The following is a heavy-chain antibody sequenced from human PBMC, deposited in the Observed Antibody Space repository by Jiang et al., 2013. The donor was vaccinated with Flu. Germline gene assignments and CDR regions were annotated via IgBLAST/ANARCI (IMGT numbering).Heavy chain of an antibody. CDR2: ISYDGNNK. CDR1: GFTFSNYA. Sequence: GGGVVQPGRSLRLSCAASGFTFSNYAMHWVRQAPGKGLEWVAVISYDGNNKYYADSVKGRFTISRDNSKNTLYLQMNSLRAEDTAVYYCARDSRSSYGMDVWGQGTTVTVSS. CDR3: ARDSRSSYGMDV. V-gene: IGHV3-30-3*01. J-gene: IGHJ6*02. D-gene: IGHD6-6*01.